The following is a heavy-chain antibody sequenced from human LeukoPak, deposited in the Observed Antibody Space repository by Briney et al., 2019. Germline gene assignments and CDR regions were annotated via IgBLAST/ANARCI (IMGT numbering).Heavy chain of an antibody. J-gene: IGHJ4*02. CDR3: ARDLSGIAGYTYGRGIDY. V-gene: IGHV1-69*06. CDR2: IIPIFGTA. D-gene: IGHD5-18*01. Sequence: SVKVSCKASGGTFSSYAISWVRQAPGQGLEWMGGIIPIFGTANYAQKFQGRVTITADKSTSTAYMELSSLRAEDTAVYYCARDLSGIAGYTYGRGIDYWGQGTLVTVSS. CDR1: GGTFSSYA.